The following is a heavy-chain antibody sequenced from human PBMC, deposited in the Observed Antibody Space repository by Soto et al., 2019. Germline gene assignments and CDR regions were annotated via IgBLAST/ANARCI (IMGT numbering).Heavy chain of an antibody. J-gene: IGHJ4*02. Sequence: PGESLKISCKGSGYSFTSYWIVWVRQMPGKGLEWMGIIYPGDSDTRYSPSFQGQVTFSADKSISTAYLQWSSLKASDTAVYYCASAVWSSGGSWNFDYWGQGTLVTVSS. CDR2: IYPGDSDT. CDR3: ASAVWSSGGSWNFDY. V-gene: IGHV5-51*01. D-gene: IGHD2-15*01. CDR1: GYSFTSYW.